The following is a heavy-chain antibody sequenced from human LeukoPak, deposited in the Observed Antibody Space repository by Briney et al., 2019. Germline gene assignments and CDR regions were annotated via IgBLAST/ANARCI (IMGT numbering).Heavy chain of an antibody. D-gene: IGHD3-22*01. CDR3: ARGSPPRRNYDSSGYYSYYFDY. CDR1: GYTFTSHG. Sequence: ASVKVSCKPSGYTFTSHGITWVRQAPGQGLEWVGWISAYNGNTKCAQKFQGRVTMTTDASTSTVYMELRSLRSDDTAVYYCARGSPPRRNYDSSGYYSYYFDYWGQGTLVTVSS. J-gene: IGHJ4*02. V-gene: IGHV1-18*01. CDR2: ISAYNGNT.